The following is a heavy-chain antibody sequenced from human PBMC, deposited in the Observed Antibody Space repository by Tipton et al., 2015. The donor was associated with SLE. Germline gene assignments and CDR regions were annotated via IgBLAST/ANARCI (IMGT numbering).Heavy chain of an antibody. CDR1: RFSFSSYW. Sequence: GSLRLSCAASRFSFSSYWMSWVRQAPGKGLEWVANIKQDGSEKYYMDSVKGRFTISRDNAQNSLYLQINSLRAEDTAVYYCARDHPYWTTEDYFDYWGQGTLVTVSS. V-gene: IGHV3-7*01. D-gene: IGHD1-1*01. CDR3: ARDHPYWTTEDYFDY. CDR2: IKQDGSEK. J-gene: IGHJ4*02.